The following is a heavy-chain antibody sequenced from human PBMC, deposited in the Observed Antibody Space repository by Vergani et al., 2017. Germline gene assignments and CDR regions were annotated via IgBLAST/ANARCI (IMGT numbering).Heavy chain of an antibody. CDR1: GFTFSNAW. CDR2: IKSKTDGGTT. Sequence: EVQLVESGGGLVKPGGSLRLSCAASGFTFSNAWMSWVRPAPGKGREWVGRIKSKTDGGTTDYAAPVKGRFTISRDDSKNTLYLQMNSLKTEDTAVYYCTTRFCSGGSCYLLFDYGGQGTLVTVSS. J-gene: IGHJ4*02. D-gene: IGHD2-15*01. CDR3: TTRFCSGGSCYLLFDY. V-gene: IGHV3-15*01.